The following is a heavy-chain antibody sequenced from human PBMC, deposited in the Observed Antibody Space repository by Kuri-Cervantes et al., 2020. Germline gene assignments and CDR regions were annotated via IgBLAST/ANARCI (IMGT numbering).Heavy chain of an antibody. Sequence: GGSLRLSCAASGFTFDDYGMSWVRQAPGKGLEWVSGINWNGGSTGYADSVKGRFTISRDNAKNSLYLQMSSLRPEDTALYYCAKDRSSTSYFYFDYWGQGNLVTVSS. D-gene: IGHD2-2*01. CDR3: AKDRSSTSYFYFDY. CDR1: GFTFDDYG. V-gene: IGHV3-20*04. CDR2: INWNGGST. J-gene: IGHJ4*02.